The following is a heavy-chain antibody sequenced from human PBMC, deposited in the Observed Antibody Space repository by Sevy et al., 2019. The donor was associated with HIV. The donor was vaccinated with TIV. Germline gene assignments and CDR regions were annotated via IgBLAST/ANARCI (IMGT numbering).Heavy chain of an antibody. CDR2: IKQDGSEK. V-gene: IGHV3-7*01. CDR3: ARDKGYGSGSYQNGDYFDY. Sequence: GGSLRLSCAASGFTFSSYWMSWVRQAPGKGLEWVANIKQDGSEKYYVDSVKGQFTISRDNAENSLYLQMNSLRAEDTAVYYCARDKGYGSGSYQNGDYFDYWGQGTLVTVSS. CDR1: GFTFSSYW. D-gene: IGHD3-10*01. J-gene: IGHJ4*02.